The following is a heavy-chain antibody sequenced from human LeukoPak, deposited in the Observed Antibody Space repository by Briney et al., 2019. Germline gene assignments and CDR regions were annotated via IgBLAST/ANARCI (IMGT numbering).Heavy chain of an antibody. CDR3: ARGNRFYGLDI. J-gene: IGHJ3*02. CDR1: GYTFTSYA. Sequence: GASVKVSCKASGYTFTSYAMNWVRQVPGQGLECMGWINTNTGNPTYAQGFTGRFVFSLDTSVSTAFLQINSLKAEDTAVYYCARGNRFYGLDIWGQGTMVTVSS. V-gene: IGHV7-4-1*02. D-gene: IGHD4-17*01. CDR2: INTNTGNP.